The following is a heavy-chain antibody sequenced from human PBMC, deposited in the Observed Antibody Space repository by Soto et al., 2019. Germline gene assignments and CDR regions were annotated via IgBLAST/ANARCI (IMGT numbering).Heavy chain of an antibody. D-gene: IGHD4-17*01. CDR2: IYYSGRT. J-gene: IGHJ4*02. CDR1: GGSIRYYF. V-gene: IGHV4-59*01. CDR3: ARVGGDDFGDSGGFDY. Sequence: QVQLQESGPGLVKPSETLSLTCTVSGGSIRYYFWTWIRQPPGKGLEWIGYIYYSGRTNYNPSLKSRVSISVDTSKNHFSLQLRSVTAADTAVYYCARVGGDDFGDSGGFDYWGQGTLVTVSS.